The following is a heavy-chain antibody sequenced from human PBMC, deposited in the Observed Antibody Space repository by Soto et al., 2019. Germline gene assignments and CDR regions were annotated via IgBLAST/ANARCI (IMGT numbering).Heavy chain of an antibody. J-gene: IGHJ4*02. CDR3: AAALPDWGAYAFDY. CDR2: VKRTVDGETI. Sequence: VQLVESGGGLVEPGGSLRLSCAASGFTFNGAWLNWVRQGPGKGLECVGRVKRTVDGETIDYAAPMKGRFTISRDDSINTVDLQMNSLTTEDTAMYYCAAALPDWGAYAFDYWGQGALVTVSS. CDR1: GFTFNGAW. V-gene: IGHV3-15*07. D-gene: IGHD3-16*01.